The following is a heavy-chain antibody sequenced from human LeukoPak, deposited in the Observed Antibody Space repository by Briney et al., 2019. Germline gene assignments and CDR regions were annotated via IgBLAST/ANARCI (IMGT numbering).Heavy chain of an antibody. CDR1: GFTFSSYW. Sequence: PGGSLRLSCAASGFTFSSYWMHWVRQVPGKGLVWVSRINSDGSSTSYADSVKGRFTISRDNAKNTLYLQMNSLRAEDTAVYYCARDGDITPTDVWGQGTTVTVSS. J-gene: IGHJ6*02. V-gene: IGHV3-74*01. D-gene: IGHD2-15*01. CDR3: ARDGDITPTDV. CDR2: INSDGSST.